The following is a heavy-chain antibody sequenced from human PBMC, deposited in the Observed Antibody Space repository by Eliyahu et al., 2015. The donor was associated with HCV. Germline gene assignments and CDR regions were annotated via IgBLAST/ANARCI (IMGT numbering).Heavy chain of an antibody. V-gene: IGHV3-33*01. J-gene: IGHJ4*02. CDR1: GFSLGRHG. CDR2: VXNDGNKS. Sequence: QVQLVESGGGVVQXGGPLRLXCXSXGFSLGRHGLHWXRQAPVKGLEWVAIVXNDGNKSYNEDFVKGRFTISRDTSKNALYLQIDSLRVEDTAIYYCARDIWSGGNYYFDLWGQGTLVTVSS. D-gene: IGHD3/OR15-3a*01. CDR3: ARDIWSGGNYYFDL.